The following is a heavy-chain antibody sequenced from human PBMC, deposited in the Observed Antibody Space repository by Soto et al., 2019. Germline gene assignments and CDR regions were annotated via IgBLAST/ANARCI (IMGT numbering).Heavy chain of an antibody. CDR1: GYTFTGHY. V-gene: IGHV1-2*02. CDR3: GRGRSGQIVLFY. Sequence: GASVKVSCKASGYTFTGHYIHWERQAPEQGPEWMGEIGPESGATRYAEKFQGRVTMTLDTSITTVYMELKNLSPDDTAVYYCGRGRSGQIVLFYRGQGTPVTVSS. J-gene: IGHJ4*02. D-gene: IGHD1-26*01. CDR2: IGPESGAT.